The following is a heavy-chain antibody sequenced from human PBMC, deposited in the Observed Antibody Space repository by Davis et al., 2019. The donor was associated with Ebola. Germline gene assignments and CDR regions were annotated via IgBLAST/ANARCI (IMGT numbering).Heavy chain of an antibody. V-gene: IGHV1-58*02. CDR2: IVVGSGDT. Sequence: AASVKVSCKPSGFTFSSSAMQWVRQARGQRLEWIGWIVVGSGDTNSAPKFQGRVTITSDMSTSTSYLDLSNLRPEDTAVYYCAASAGTVGQFDYWGQGTLVTVSS. CDR1: GFTFSSSA. CDR3: AASAGTVGQFDY. J-gene: IGHJ4*02. D-gene: IGHD1-14*01.